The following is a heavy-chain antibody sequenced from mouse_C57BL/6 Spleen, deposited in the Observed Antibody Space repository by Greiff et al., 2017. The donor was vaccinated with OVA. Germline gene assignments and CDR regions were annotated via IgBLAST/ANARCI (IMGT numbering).Heavy chain of an antibody. CDR1: GFTFSSYA. Sequence: DVHLVESGGGLVKPGGSLKLSCAASGFTFSSYAMSWVRQTPEKRLEWVATISDGGSYTYYPDNVKGRFTISRDNAKNNLYLQMSHLKSEDTAMYYCAREGQLRLRSWFAYWGQGTLVTVSA. CDR3: AREGQLRLRSWFAY. V-gene: IGHV5-4*01. D-gene: IGHD3-2*02. J-gene: IGHJ3*01. CDR2: ISDGGSYT.